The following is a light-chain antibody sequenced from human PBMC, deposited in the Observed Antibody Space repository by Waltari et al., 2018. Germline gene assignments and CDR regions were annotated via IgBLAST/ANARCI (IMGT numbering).Light chain of an antibody. CDR3: QSADSSGTPVI. CDR2: KDS. CDR1: TFPMHD. Sequence: SFELTQPPSVSVSPGQTASITCSGNTFPMHDAYWYQQKPGQAPVLIMYKDSERPSGIPERFSGSSSGTTVTLTISGVQAEDEADYYCQSADSSGTPVIFGGGTKLTVL. J-gene: IGLJ2*01. V-gene: IGLV3-25*03.